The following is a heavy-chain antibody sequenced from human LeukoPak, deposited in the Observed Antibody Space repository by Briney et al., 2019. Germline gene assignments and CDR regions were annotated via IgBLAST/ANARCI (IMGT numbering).Heavy chain of an antibody. Sequence: PGGSLRLSCAASGFTFSSYAMHWVRQAPGKGLEWVAVISYDGSNKYYADSVKGRFTISRDNSKNTLYLQMNSLRAEDTAVYYCATRYSVRGAFGIWGQGTMVTVSS. CDR2: ISYDGSNK. V-gene: IGHV3-30-3*01. CDR1: GFTFSSYA. D-gene: IGHD1-26*01. J-gene: IGHJ3*02. CDR3: ATRYSVRGAFGI.